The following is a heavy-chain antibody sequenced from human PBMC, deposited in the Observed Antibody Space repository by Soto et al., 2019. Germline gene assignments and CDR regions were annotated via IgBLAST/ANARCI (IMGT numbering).Heavy chain of an antibody. CDR1: GFTVSSNY. CDR2: IYSGGST. Sequence: GGSLRLSCAASGFTVSSNYMSWVRQAPGKGLEWVSVIYSGGSTYYADSVKGRFTISRDNSKNTLYLQMNSLRAEDTAVYYCARGPHSGYDYNEFDYWGQGTLVTVSS. CDR3: ARGPHSGYDYNEFDY. V-gene: IGHV3-53*01. D-gene: IGHD5-12*01. J-gene: IGHJ4*02.